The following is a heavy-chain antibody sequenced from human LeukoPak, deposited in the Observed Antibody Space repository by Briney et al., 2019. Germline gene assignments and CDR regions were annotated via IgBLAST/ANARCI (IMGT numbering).Heavy chain of an antibody. D-gene: IGHD3-3*01. J-gene: IGHJ4*02. CDR3: ARAGKSLRFLEWSHVRVGASLSGGPLDY. CDR2: INWNGGST. V-gene: IGHV3-20*04. CDR1: GFTFDDYG. Sequence: GGSLRLSCAASGFTFDDYGMSWVRQAPGKGLEWVSGINWNGGSTGYADSVKGRFPISRDNAKNSLYLQMNSLRAEDTALYYCARAGKSLRFLEWSHVRVGASLSGGPLDYWGQGTLVTVSS.